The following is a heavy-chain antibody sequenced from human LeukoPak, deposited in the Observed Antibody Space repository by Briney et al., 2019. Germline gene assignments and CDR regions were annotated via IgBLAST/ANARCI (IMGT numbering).Heavy chain of an antibody. CDR2: ITGSGGTT. Sequence: PGGSLRLSCAASGFTFNSYAISWVRQAPGKGLEWVSAITGSGGTTYYADSVKGRFTMSRDNSKNTLYLLMNSLRAEDTAVYHCAKDSGAYCSGGSCDRGYFHNWGQGNLVTVSS. V-gene: IGHV3-23*01. D-gene: IGHD2-15*01. J-gene: IGHJ4*02. CDR1: GFTFNSYA. CDR3: AKDSGAYCSGGSCDRGYFHN.